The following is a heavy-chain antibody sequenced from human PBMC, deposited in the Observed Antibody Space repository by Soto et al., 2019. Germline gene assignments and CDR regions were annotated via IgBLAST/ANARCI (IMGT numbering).Heavy chain of an antibody. CDR3: AKGSRLFGEVDY. CDR1: GFTFSSYA. CDR2: ISGSGGST. Sequence: EVQLLESGGGLVQPGGSLRLSCAASGFTFSSYAMSWVRQAPGKGLEWVSAISGSGGSTYYADSVKGRFTISRDNSKNTLYLQRNSLRAEDTAVYYCAKGSRLFGEVDYWGQGTLVTVSS. J-gene: IGHJ4*02. V-gene: IGHV3-23*01. D-gene: IGHD3-10*02.